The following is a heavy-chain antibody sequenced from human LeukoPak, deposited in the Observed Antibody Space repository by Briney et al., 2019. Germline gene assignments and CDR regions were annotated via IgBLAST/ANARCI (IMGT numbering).Heavy chain of an antibody. CDR3: AKEGAILRGYSVTFFDY. Sequence: GGSLRLSCAASGFTFSSCGMHWVRQAPGKGLEWVAVISYDGSNKYYADSVKGRFTISRDNSKNTLYLQMNSLRAEDTAVYYCAKEGAILRGYSVTFFDYWGQGTLVTVSS. CDR2: ISYDGSNK. D-gene: IGHD5/OR15-5a*01. J-gene: IGHJ4*02. V-gene: IGHV3-30*18. CDR1: GFTFSSCG.